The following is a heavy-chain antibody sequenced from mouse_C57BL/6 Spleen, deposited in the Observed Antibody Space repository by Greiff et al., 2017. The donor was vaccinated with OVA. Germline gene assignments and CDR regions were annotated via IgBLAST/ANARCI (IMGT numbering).Heavy chain of an antibody. V-gene: IGHV1-64*01. CDR2: IHPNSGST. J-gene: IGHJ3*01. CDR3: ARSSHYYSNYEAWFAY. D-gene: IGHD2-5*01. CDR1: GYTFTSYW. Sequence: QVQLQQPGAELVKPGASVKLSCTASGYTFTSYWMHWVKQRPGQGLEWIGMIHPNSGSTNYNEKFKSKATLTVDKSSSTAYMQLSSLTSEDSAVYYVARSSHYYSNYEAWFAYWGQGTLVTVSA.